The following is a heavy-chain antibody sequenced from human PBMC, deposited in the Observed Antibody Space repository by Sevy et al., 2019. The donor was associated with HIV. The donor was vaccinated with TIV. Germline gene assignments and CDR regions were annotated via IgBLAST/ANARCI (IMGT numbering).Heavy chain of an antibody. D-gene: IGHD3-22*01. Sequence: GGSLRLSCAVSGFSFYSYGMTWVRQAPGKGLEWFSGISGTGTGTYYADSVKGRFSISRVNSKNRLYLQMNSLRSEDTTIYYCGKGGGGHYDPDEIGYYFYYYNTDVWGKGTTVTVSS. CDR3: GKGGGGHYDPDEIGYYFYYYNTDV. J-gene: IGHJ6*03. V-gene: IGHV3-23*01. CDR1: GFSFYSYG. CDR2: ISGTGTGT.